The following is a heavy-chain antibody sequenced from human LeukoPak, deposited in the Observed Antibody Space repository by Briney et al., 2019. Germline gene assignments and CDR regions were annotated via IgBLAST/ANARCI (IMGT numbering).Heavy chain of an antibody. V-gene: IGHV3-30-3*01. J-gene: IGHJ3*02. CDR3: ARERAFDI. Sequence: GGSLTLSCAASGFTFSNYAMHWVRQAPGKGLEWVAVLSNNGNTEYYADSVKGRFTISRDNSKNTLYLQMNSLRAEDTAVYYCARERAFDIWGQGTMVTVSS. CDR1: GFTFSNYA. CDR2: LSNNGNTE.